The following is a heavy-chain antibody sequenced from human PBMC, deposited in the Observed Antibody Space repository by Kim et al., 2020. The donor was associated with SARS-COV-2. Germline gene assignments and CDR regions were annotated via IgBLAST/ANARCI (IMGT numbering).Heavy chain of an antibody. V-gene: IGHV3-74*01. D-gene: IGHD3-9*01. J-gene: IGHJ4*01. CDR3: VRDEVGVGTGLTGWKY. CDR2: IKRDVRSR. CDR1: GFTFSKYW. Sequence: GGSLRLSCAASGFTFSKYWLDWVRQAPGKELVWVSRIKRDVRSRNYADSVKGRFSISRDNAENTLYLEMNSLRAEDTTVYDCVRDEVGVGTGLTGWKYWGRGTLVTVSS.